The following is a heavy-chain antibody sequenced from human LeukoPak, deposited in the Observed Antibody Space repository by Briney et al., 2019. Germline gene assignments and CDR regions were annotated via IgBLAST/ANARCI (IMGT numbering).Heavy chain of an antibody. D-gene: IGHD1/OR15-1a*01. J-gene: IGHJ5*02. Sequence: GGSLRLSCAASGFTVSSNYMSWVRQAPGRGLEWVSVIYSGGSTYYADSVKGRFAISRDNSKNTLYLQMNSLRAEDTAVYYCARAISRGTNWFDPWGQGTLVTVSS. CDR2: IYSGGST. CDR1: GFTVSSNY. V-gene: IGHV3-66*01. CDR3: ARAISRGTNWFDP.